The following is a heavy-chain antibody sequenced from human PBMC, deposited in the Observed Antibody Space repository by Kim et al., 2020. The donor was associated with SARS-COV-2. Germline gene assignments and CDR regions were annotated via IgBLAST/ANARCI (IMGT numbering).Heavy chain of an antibody. J-gene: IGHJ4*02. D-gene: IGHD3-10*01. Sequence: SQTLSLTCAVYGGSFSGYYWSWIRQPPGKGLEWIGEINHSGSTNYNPSLKSRVTISVDTSKNQFSLKLSSVTAADTAVYYCARQGVQGVSYWGQGTLVTVSS. CDR3: ARQGVQGVSY. CDR1: GGSFSGYY. V-gene: IGHV4-34*01. CDR2: INHSGST.